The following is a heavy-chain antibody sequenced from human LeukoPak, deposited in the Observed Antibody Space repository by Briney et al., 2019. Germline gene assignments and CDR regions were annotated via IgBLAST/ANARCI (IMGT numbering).Heavy chain of an antibody. D-gene: IGHD6-19*01. CDR3: ARAPTFSGWFDY. CDR1: RFTFSSYN. CDR2: ISSSSSYI. J-gene: IGHJ4*02. Sequence: GGSLRLSCAASRFTFSSYNMNWVRQAPGKGLEWVSSISSSSSYIYYADSVKGRFTISRDNAKNSLYLQMNSLRVEDTAVYYCARAPTFSGWFDYWGQGTLVTVSS. V-gene: IGHV3-21*01.